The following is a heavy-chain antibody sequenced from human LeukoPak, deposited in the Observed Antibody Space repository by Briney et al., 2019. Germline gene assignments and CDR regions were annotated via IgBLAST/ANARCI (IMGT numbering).Heavy chain of an antibody. V-gene: IGHV3-7*01. CDR3: STDTYYYQSSGNRDY. CDR1: GFTFSSYW. D-gene: IGHD3-22*01. J-gene: IGHJ4*02. Sequence: PGGSLRLSCAASGFTFSSYWMSWVRQAPGKGLEWVANIKQDGSEKYYVDSVKGRFTISRDNPKNSLYLQMNSLRAEDTALYYCSTDTYYYQSSGNRDYWGQGTLVTVSS. CDR2: IKQDGSEK.